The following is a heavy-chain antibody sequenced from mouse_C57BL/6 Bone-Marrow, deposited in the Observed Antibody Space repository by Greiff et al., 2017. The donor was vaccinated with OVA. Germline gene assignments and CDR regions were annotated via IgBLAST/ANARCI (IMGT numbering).Heavy chain of an antibody. J-gene: IGHJ2*01. Sequence: QVQLKESGAELARPGASVKLSCKASGYTFTSYGISWVKQRTGQGLEWIGEIYPRSSNNYYNEKLKGKATLTADKSSSTAYMELRSLTSDDSAVYFCASYYYYGSSFDYWGQGTTLTVSS. CDR2: IYPRSSNN. D-gene: IGHD1-1*01. CDR3: ASYYYYGSSFDY. V-gene: IGHV1-81*01. CDR1: GYTFTSYG.